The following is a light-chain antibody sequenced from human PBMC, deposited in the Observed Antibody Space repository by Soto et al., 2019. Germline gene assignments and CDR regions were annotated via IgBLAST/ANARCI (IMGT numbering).Light chain of an antibody. CDR1: QDISYY. V-gene: IGKV1-27*01. CDR2: DAS. J-gene: IGKJ1*01. Sequence: DIQMTQSPSSLSASVGDRVTITCRANQDISYYLAWYQQKPGKAPNLLIYDASNLETGVPSRFSGSGSGTDFTLTISSLQPEDVATYYCQKYNSAPPTFGQGTKVDIK. CDR3: QKYNSAPPT.